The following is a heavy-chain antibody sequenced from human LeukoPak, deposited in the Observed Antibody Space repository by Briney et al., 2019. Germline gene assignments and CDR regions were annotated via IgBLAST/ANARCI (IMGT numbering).Heavy chain of an antibody. V-gene: IGHV3-23*01. CDR3: AKDRSRYDSSAYDFDY. Sequence: GGTLRLSCAASGFTFSSYGMSWVRQAPGKGLEWVSGISGSGASTYYADSVKGRFTISRDNSKNTLHLQMNSLRAEDTAVYYCAKDRSRYDSSAYDFDYWGQGTLVTVSS. D-gene: IGHD3-22*01. CDR1: GFTFSSYG. J-gene: IGHJ4*02. CDR2: ISGSGAST.